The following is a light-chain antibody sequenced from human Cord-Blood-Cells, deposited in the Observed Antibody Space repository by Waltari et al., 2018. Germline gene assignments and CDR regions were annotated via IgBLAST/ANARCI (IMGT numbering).Light chain of an antibody. J-gene: IGKJ2*03. CDR1: QSISSY. V-gene: IGKV1-39*01. CDR2: AAS. Sequence: DMQMTQSPSSLSASVGDRVTITCRASQSISSYLNWYQQKPGKAPKLLIYAASSLQSRVPSRFSGSGSGTDLTLTISSLQPEDFATYYCQQSYSTPYSFGQGTKLEIK. CDR3: QQSYSTPYS.